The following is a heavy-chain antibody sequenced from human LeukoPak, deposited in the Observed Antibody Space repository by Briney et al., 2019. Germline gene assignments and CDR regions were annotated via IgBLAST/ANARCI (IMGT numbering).Heavy chain of an antibody. CDR3: TRVVNYRGDDY. Sequence: PSETLSLTCAVYGGSFSGYYLSWIRQPPGKGLEWIGEINHSGSTNYNPSLKSRVTISVDTSKNQFSLKLGSVTAADTAVYYCTRVVNYRGDDYWGQGTLVTVSS. V-gene: IGHV4-34*01. CDR1: GGSFSGYY. J-gene: IGHJ4*02. D-gene: IGHD1-7*01. CDR2: INHSGST.